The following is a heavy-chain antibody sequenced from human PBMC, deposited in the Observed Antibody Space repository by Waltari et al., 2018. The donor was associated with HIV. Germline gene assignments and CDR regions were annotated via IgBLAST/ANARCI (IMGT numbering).Heavy chain of an antibody. CDR3: TKGMYANQDYFDN. CDR2: IYPGYSDT. Sequence: EVQLVQSGAEVKKPGESLTISCKGSGYSFATYWIGWVRQMPGKGLEWVGIIYPGYSDTRYSPSFQGQVTISADKSIRTAYLQWSSLKASDTAMYYCTKGMYANQDYFDNWGQGTLVTVSS. CDR1: GYSFATYW. D-gene: IGHD2-8*01. J-gene: IGHJ4*02. V-gene: IGHV5-51*03.